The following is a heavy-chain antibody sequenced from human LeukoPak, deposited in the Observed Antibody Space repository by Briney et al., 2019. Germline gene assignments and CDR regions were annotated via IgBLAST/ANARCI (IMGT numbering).Heavy chain of an antibody. J-gene: IGHJ4*02. CDR3: ARHRDYYGSGSYPYFDY. D-gene: IGHD3-10*01. CDR1: GGSISSYY. Sequence: PSETLSLTCTVSGGSISSYYWSWIRQPPGKGLEWIGYIYYSGSTNYNPSLKSQVTISVDTSKNQFSLKLSSVTAADTAVYYCARHRDYYGSGSYPYFDYWGQGTLVTVSS. CDR2: IYYSGST. V-gene: IGHV4-59*08.